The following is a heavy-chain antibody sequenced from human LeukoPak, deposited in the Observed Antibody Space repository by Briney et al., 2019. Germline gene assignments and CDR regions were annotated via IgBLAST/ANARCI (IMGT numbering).Heavy chain of an antibody. CDR1: GYTFSIYC. CDR3: ARSKGWYSGDAVDI. D-gene: IGHD6-19*01. Sequence: GGSLRLSCAVSGYTFSIYCMHWVRQAPGEGLVGVSHIKGDGSNTTYADSVNGRFTISIDNANNTFYLQMNSLSAEDTAVYHCARSKGWYSGDAVDIWGQGKVVTVSS. J-gene: IGHJ3*02. V-gene: IGHV3-74*01. CDR2: IKGDGSNT.